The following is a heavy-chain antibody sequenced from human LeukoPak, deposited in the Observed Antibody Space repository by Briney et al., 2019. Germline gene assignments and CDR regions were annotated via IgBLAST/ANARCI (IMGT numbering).Heavy chain of an antibody. V-gene: IGHV4-34*01. D-gene: IGHD2-8*02. J-gene: IGHJ6*02. CDR1: GGSFSGYY. Sequence: SETLSLTCAVYGGSFSGYYWSWIRQPPGKGLEWIGEINHSGSTNYNPSLKSRVTISVDTSKNQFSLKLSSVTAEDTAVYYCARESWSPPYYYFGLDVWGQGTTVTVSS. CDR3: ARESWSPPYYYFGLDV. CDR2: INHSGST.